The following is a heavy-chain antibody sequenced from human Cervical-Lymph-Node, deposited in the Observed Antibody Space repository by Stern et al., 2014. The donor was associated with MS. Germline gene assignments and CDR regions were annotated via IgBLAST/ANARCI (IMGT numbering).Heavy chain of an antibody. CDR3: SLDPGY. J-gene: IGHJ4*02. Sequence: QVTLRESGPPLVKPTQTLTLTCTFSGFSLNTRGVGVGWIRQPPGKALEWLALIYWNDDKRYSPSLKSRLTITKDTSRSQVVLTITKLDPVDTATYFCSLDPGYWGQGILVTVSS. V-gene: IGHV2-5*01. CDR1: GFSLNTRGVG. CDR2: IYWNDDK.